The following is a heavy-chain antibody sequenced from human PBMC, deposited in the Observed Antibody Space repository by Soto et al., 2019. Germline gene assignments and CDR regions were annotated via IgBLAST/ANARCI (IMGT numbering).Heavy chain of an antibody. CDR3: ASDNSRKGPTIFGVVTYDAFDI. Sequence: PSETLCLSCGGSGYSVRSGYYRGGSRQPPGKGLEWIGSLYHSGSTYYNPSLKSRVTISVDTSKNQFSLKLSSLPAADTEVYYCASDNSRKGPTIFGVVTYDAFDIWGQGTMVT. CDR2: LYHSGST. J-gene: IGHJ3*02. CDR1: GYSVRSGYY. V-gene: IGHV4-38-2*01. D-gene: IGHD3-3*01.